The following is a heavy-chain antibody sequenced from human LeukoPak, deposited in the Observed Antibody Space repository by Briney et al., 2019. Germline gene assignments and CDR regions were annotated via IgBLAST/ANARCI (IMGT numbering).Heavy chain of an antibody. J-gene: IGHJ6*02. CDR3: VKGMEDYDILTGVLDV. V-gene: IGHV1-69*13. CDR2: IIPIFGTA. CDR1: GGTFSSYA. Sequence: ASVKVSCKASGGTFSSYAISWVRQAPGQGLEWMGGIIPIFGTANYAQKFQGRVTITADESTSTAYMELSSLRSEDTAVYYCVKGMEDYDILTGVLDVWGQGTTVTVSS. D-gene: IGHD3-9*01.